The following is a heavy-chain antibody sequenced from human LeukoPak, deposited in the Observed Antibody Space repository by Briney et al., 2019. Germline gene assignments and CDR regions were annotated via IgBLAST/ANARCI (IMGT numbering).Heavy chain of an antibody. CDR1: GYTFTGYY. V-gene: IGHV1-2*02. CDR2: INPNSGGT. D-gene: IGHD6-13*01. Sequence: GASVKVSCKASGYTFTGYYMHWVRQAPGQGLEWMGWINPNSGGTNYAQKFQGRVTMTRDTSIGTAYMELSRLRSDDTAVYYCARDPRMYSSSWFFDYWGQGTLVTVSS. CDR3: ARDPRMYSSSWFFDY. J-gene: IGHJ4*02.